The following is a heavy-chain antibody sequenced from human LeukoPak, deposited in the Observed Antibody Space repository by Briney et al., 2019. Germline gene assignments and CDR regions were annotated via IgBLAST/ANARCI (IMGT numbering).Heavy chain of an antibody. CDR3: AKDGSYYDILTGDLLSPGSDY. CDR1: GFTFSSYA. CDR2: ISGSGGST. J-gene: IGHJ4*02. D-gene: IGHD3-9*01. V-gene: IGHV3-23*01. Sequence: QPGGSLRLSCAASGFTFSSYAMSWVRQAPGKGLEWVSAISGSGGSTYYADSVKGRFTISRDNSKNTLYLQMNSLRAEDTAVYYCAKDGSYYDILTGDLLSPGSDYWGQGTLVTVSS.